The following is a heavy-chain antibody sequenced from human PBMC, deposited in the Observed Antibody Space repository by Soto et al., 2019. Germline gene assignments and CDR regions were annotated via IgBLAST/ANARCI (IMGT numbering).Heavy chain of an antibody. CDR2: TYYRSKWYN. J-gene: IGHJ6*03. V-gene: IGHV6-1*01. D-gene: IGHD2-15*01. Sequence: SQTLSLTCAISGDSVSSNSAAWNWIRQSPSRGLEWLGRTYYRSKWYNDYAVSVKSRITINPDTSKNQFSLQLSSVTAADTAVYYCARGGYCSGGSCPSSSPDKKKDYYYYYYMDVWGKGTTVTVSS. CDR1: GDSVSSNSAA. CDR3: ARGGYCSGGSCPSSSPDKKKDYYYYYYMDV.